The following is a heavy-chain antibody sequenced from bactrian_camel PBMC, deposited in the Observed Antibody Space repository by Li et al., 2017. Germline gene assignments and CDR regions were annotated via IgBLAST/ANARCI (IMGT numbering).Heavy chain of an antibody. CDR2: IMYDGTR. CDR1: GDIFETCG. Sequence: QVQLVESGGGSVEVGGSLRLSCVGSGDIFETCGVGWYRQAPGKDRELVSRIMYDGTRDYADSVKGRFTVSQDRAKNTASLRMDRLEVDDTAMYYCASGPGLLVIGGRINEDDFNYWGQGTQVTVS. J-gene: IGHJ6*01. CDR3: ASGPGLLVIGGRINEDDFNY. V-gene: IGHV3S53*01. D-gene: IGHD1*01.